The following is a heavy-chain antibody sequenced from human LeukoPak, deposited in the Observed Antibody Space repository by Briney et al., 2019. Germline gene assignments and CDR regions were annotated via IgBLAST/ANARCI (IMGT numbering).Heavy chain of an antibody. V-gene: IGHV1-3*01. J-gene: IGHJ4*02. CDR1: GYTFTSYA. Sequence: GASVTVSCKASGYTFTSYAMHWVRQAPGQRLEWMGWINAGNGNTRYSQKFQGRVTITRDTSASTAYMELRSLRSDDTAVYYCARDTHYYGSGSSYWGQGTLVTVSS. CDR3: ARDTHYYGSGSSY. D-gene: IGHD3-10*01. CDR2: INAGNGNT.